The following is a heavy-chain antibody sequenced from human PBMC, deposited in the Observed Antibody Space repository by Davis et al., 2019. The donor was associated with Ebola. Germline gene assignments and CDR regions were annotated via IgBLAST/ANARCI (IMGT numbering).Heavy chain of an antibody. Sequence: GGSLRLSCAASGFTFGSYAMSWVRQTPGKGLEWASMISGSGDGTHYADSVKGRFTISRDNSKNTLFLQMNSLRADDTAVYYCSSSPGDWGQGTLVIVSS. J-gene: IGHJ4*02. D-gene: IGHD6-6*01. V-gene: IGHV3-23*01. CDR1: GFTFGSYA. CDR2: ISGSGDGT. CDR3: SSSPGD.